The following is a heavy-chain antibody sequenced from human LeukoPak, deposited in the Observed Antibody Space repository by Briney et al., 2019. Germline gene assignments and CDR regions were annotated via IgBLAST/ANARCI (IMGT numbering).Heavy chain of an antibody. CDR3: ARVVQSTDSSGFYLPEYFQH. CDR1: GYSISSGYH. Sequence: SETLSLTCTVSGYSISSGYHWGWIRQPPGKGLEWIGSIYHSGSTYYNPSLKSRVTISVDTSKNQFSLKLRSVTAADTAVYYCARVVQSTDSSGFYLPEYFQHWGQGTLVTVSS. D-gene: IGHD3-22*01. CDR2: IYHSGST. J-gene: IGHJ1*01. V-gene: IGHV4-38-2*02.